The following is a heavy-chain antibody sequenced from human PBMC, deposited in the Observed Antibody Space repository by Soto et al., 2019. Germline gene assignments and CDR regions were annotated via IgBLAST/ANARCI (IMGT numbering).Heavy chain of an antibody. Sequence: GGSLRLSCAASGFTFSSYAMHWVRQAPGKGLEWVAVISYDGSNKYYADSVKGRFTISRDNSKNTLYLQMNSLRAEDTAVYYCVRELDGSGSYYVWGQGTTVTVSS. V-gene: IGHV3-30-3*01. CDR3: VRELDGSGSYYV. CDR2: ISYDGSNK. D-gene: IGHD3-10*01. CDR1: GFTFSSYA. J-gene: IGHJ6*02.